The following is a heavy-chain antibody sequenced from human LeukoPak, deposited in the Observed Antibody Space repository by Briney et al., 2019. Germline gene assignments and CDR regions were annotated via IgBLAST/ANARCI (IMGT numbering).Heavy chain of an antibody. V-gene: IGHV1-8*01. CDR1: GYTFTSYD. CDR3: ARGDLEWELLAGVFSPRTPYGY. J-gene: IGHJ4*02. D-gene: IGHD1-26*01. CDR2: MNPNSGNT. Sequence: GASVKVSCKASGYTFTSYDINWVRQATGQGLEWMGWMNPNSGNTGYAQKFQGRVTMTRNTSISTAYMELSSLRSEDTAVYYCARGDLEWELLAGVFSPRTPYGYWGQGTLVTVSS.